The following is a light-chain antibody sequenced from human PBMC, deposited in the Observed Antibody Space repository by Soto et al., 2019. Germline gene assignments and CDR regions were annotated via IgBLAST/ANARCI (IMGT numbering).Light chain of an antibody. V-gene: IGLV2-23*01. CDR3: CSYAGSSTYV. J-gene: IGLJ1*01. Sequence: QSVLTQPAPVSGCPGQSITSSCTGASSDVGSYNLVSWYQQHPGKAPKLMIYEGSKRPSGVSNRFSGSKSGNTASLTISGLQAEDEADYYCCSYAGSSTYVFGTGTKVPVL. CDR1: SSDVGSYNL. CDR2: EGS.